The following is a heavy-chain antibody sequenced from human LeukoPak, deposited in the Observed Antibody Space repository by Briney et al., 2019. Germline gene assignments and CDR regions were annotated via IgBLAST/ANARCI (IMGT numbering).Heavy chain of an antibody. CDR1: GFTFDDYA. Sequence: GRSLRLSCAASGFTFDDYAMHWVRQAPGKGLEWVSGISWNSGSIGYADSVKGRFTTSRDNAKNSLYLQMNSLRAEDTALYYCAKDMARGYSYGYYFDYWGQGTLVTVSS. D-gene: IGHD5-18*01. CDR3: AKDMARGYSYGYYFDY. J-gene: IGHJ4*02. CDR2: ISWNSGSI. V-gene: IGHV3-9*01.